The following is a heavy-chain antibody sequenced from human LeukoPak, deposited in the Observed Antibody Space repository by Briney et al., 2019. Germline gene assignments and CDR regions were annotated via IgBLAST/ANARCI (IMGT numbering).Heavy chain of an antibody. Sequence: SETLSLTCAVYGGSFSGYYWSWIRQPPGKGLEWIGEINHSGSTNYNPSLKSRVTISVDTSKNQFSLKLSSVTAADTAVYYCARHKTTVTLYCFDYWGQGTLVTVSS. CDR1: GGSFSGYY. J-gene: IGHJ4*02. D-gene: IGHD4-17*01. CDR3: ARHKTTVTLYCFDY. CDR2: INHSGST. V-gene: IGHV4-34*01.